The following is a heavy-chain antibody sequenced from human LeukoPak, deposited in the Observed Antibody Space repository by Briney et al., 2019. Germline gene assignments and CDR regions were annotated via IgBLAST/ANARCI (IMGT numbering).Heavy chain of an antibody. Sequence: PGGSLRLSCGVSGFIVSRNYMSWVRQAPGKGLEWVSIIYTGGDTYYADSVKGRFTISRGNSNNTLYLQMNSLRAEDTGMYYCARDRRYSSSWYFWNWGRGTLVTVSS. CDR2: IYTGGDT. CDR3: ARDRRYSSSWYFWN. D-gene: IGHD6-13*01. V-gene: IGHV3-53*01. J-gene: IGHJ4*02. CDR1: GFIVSRNY.